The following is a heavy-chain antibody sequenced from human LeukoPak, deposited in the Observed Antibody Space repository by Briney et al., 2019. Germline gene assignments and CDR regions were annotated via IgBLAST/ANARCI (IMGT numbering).Heavy chain of an antibody. J-gene: IGHJ6*04. D-gene: IGHD2-2*01. CDR2: ISSSGSTI. V-gene: IGHV3-48*03. CDR1: GFTFSSYE. CDR3: ARAGGYCSSTSCFYYYYGMDV. Sequence: GGSLRLSCAASGFTFSSYEMNWVRQAPGKGLEWASYISSSGSTIYYADSVKGRFTISRDNAKNSLYLQMNSLRAEDTAVYYCARAGGYCSSTSCFYYYYGMDVWGKGTTVTVSS.